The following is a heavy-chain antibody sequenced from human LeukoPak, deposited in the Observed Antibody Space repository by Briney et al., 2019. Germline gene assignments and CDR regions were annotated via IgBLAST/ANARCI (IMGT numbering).Heavy chain of an antibody. V-gene: IGHV3-21*01. CDR3: ARDGPYDFWRRNYYMDV. J-gene: IGHJ6*03. CDR1: GFTLKTYS. D-gene: IGHD3-3*01. Sequence: GGSLRLSCAASGFTLKTYSMIWVRQAPGKGLEWVSSIRNSGTHVYYADSLKGRFTISRDNARNSLYLQMNSLRAEDTAVYYCARDGPYDFWRRNYYMDVWGKGTTVTVSS. CDR2: IRNSGTHV.